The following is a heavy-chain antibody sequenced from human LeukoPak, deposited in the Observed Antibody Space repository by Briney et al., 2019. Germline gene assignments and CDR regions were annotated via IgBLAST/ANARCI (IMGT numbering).Heavy chain of an antibody. CDR3: ASRITMVRGVHPPLDV. CDR2: IIPIFGTA. D-gene: IGHD3-10*01. Sequence: ASVKVSCKASGGTFSRYAISWVRQAPGQGLEWMGGIIPIFGTANYAQKFQGRVTITADESTSTAYMELSSLRSEDTAVYYCASRITMVRGVHPPLDVWGQGTTVTVSS. V-gene: IGHV1-69*13. CDR1: GGTFSRYA. J-gene: IGHJ6*02.